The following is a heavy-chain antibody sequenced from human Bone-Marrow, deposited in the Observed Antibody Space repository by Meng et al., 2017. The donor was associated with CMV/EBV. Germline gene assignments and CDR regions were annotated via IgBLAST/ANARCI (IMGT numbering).Heavy chain of an antibody. CDR2: ITSGAAT. Sequence: GESLKISCAASGFTVSSNYMSWVRQAPGKGLEWVSTITSGAATYYADSVKGRFTISSDNAKNSLYLQMNSLRAEDTAVYYCAKEGASSSSRGYYYYGMDVWGQGTTVTVSS. V-gene: IGHV3-53*01. J-gene: IGHJ6*02. CDR1: GFTVSSNY. D-gene: IGHD6-6*01. CDR3: AKEGASSSSRGYYYYGMDV.